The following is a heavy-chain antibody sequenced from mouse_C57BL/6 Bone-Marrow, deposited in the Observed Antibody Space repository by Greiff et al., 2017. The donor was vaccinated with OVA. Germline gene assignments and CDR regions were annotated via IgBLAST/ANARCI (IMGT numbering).Heavy chain of an antibody. CDR1: GYTFTSYW. Sequence: QVQLQQPGAELVMPGASVKLSCKASGYTFTSYWMHWVKQRPGQGLEWIGEIAPSDSYTNYNQKFKGKSTLTVDKSSSTAYMQLSSLTSEDSAVYYCAREMGWLLSWFAYWGQGTLVTVSA. CDR3: AREMGWLLSWFAY. J-gene: IGHJ3*01. V-gene: IGHV1-69*01. CDR2: IAPSDSYT. D-gene: IGHD2-3*01.